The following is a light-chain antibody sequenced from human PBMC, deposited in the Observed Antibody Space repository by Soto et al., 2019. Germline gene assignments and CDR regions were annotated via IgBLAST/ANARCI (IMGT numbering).Light chain of an antibody. CDR1: SSDVGSCDY. J-gene: IGLJ1*01. V-gene: IGLV2-11*01. CDR3: QSYDSSLSGYV. Sequence: QSVLIQPPSVSGSPGQSVTISCTGTSSDVGSCDYVSWYQQHPGTVPRPMICNVNTRPSGVPDRFSGSKSGSPASMTISGLQAEDEADYYCQSYDSSLSGYVFGTGTKVTVL. CDR2: NVN.